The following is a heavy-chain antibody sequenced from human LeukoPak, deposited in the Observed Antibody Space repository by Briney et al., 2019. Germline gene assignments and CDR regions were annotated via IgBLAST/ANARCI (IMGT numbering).Heavy chain of an antibody. J-gene: IGHJ4*02. CDR3: ASGSRTTVTTVTHFDY. V-gene: IGHV3-74*03. Sequence: GGSLRLSCAASGFTFSSHWMHWVRQAPGKGLVWVSRISPDGSTTKNADSVKGRFTISRDNARSTLFLQMNSLRAEDTAVYYCASGSRTTVTTVTHFDYWGQGTLVTVSS. CDR1: GFTFSSHW. D-gene: IGHD4-17*01. CDR2: ISPDGSTT.